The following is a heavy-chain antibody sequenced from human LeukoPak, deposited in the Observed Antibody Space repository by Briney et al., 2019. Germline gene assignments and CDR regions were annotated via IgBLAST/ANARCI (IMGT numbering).Heavy chain of an antibody. V-gene: IGHV1-69*05. J-gene: IGHJ5*02. Sequence: SVKVSCKASGGTFSRYAISWVRQAPGQGLEWMGGIIPIFGTANYAQKFQGRVTMTRDMSTSTVYMELSSLRSEDTAMYYCARALPHRRLMDTTMEQHWFDPWGQGTLVTVSS. CDR1: GGTFSRYA. D-gene: IGHD5-18*01. CDR2: IIPIFGTA. CDR3: ARALPHRRLMDTTMEQHWFDP.